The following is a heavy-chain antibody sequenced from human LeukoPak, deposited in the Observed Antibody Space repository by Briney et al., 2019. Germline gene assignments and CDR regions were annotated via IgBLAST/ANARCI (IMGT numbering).Heavy chain of an antibody. CDR3: ARDNSDSGSYIQLDY. D-gene: IGHD3-10*01. V-gene: IGHV3-30-3*01. CDR1: GFTFSSYA. CDR2: TSSDGGNK. J-gene: IGHJ4*02. Sequence: GGSLRLSCAASGFTFSSYAMHWVRQAPGKGLEWVAITSSDGGNKYYADSVKGRFTISRDNSKNTLYLQMNSLRTEDTAVYYCARDNSDSGSYIQLDYWGQGTRVTVSS.